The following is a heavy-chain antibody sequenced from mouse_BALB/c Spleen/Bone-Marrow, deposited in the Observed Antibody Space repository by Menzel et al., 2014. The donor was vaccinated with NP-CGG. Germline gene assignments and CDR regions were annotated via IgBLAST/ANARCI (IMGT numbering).Heavy chain of an antibody. V-gene: IGHV1-31*01. CDR3: ECRGEYFDV. J-gene: IGHJ1*01. Sequence: EVQLQQSGPELVQPGASVKLSCKASGYSFTGYYMHWVKQSHGNSLDWIGYIYPYNGVSSYNQKFKGKSTLTVDKSSSTAYMELRSLTSDDSAVYYWECRGEYFDVCGATTTATISS. CDR2: IYPYNGVS. CDR1: GYSFTGYY.